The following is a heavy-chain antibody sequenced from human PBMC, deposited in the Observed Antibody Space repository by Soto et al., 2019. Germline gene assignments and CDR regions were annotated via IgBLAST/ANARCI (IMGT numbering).Heavy chain of an antibody. CDR3: ARVASSSSWHIPHFDQ. CDR2: IWYDGSTK. J-gene: IGHJ4*02. Sequence: QVQLVESGGGVVQSGRSLRLCCAASGFMFRSYAMHWVRQAPGKGLEWVAGIWYDGSTKYYGDSVKGRYSISRDNSKNMLDLQMNSLRAEDTAVYYCARVASSSSWHIPHFDQWGQGTLVTVSS. CDR1: GFMFRSYA. D-gene: IGHD6-13*01. V-gene: IGHV3-33*01.